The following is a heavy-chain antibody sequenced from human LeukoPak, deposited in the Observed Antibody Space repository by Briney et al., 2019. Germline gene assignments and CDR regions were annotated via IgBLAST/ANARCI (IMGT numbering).Heavy chain of an antibody. CDR1: GYTLTELS. CDR2: FDPEDGET. D-gene: IGHD2/OR15-2a*01. CDR3: ATAGSQYYAFDI. Sequence: GASVKVSCKVCGYTLTELSMHWVRQAPGKGLEWMGGFDPEDGETIYAQKFQGRVTVTEDTSTDTAYMELSSLRSEDTAVYYCATAGSQYYAFDIWGQGTMVTVSS. V-gene: IGHV1-24*01. J-gene: IGHJ3*02.